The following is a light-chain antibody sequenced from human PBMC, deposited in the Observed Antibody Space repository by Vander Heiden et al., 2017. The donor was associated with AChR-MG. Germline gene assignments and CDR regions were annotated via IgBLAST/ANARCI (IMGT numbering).Light chain of an antibody. Sequence: SYAMTPPPPVSVAPGQKARITCGGTNIGRTSVPWYQQRPGHAPVVVVYDDHDRPSGIPERFSGSNSGNTATLTISRLEAGDEADYYCQVWDSSGDHPVFGGGTKLTVL. CDR1: NIGRTS. V-gene: IGLV3-21*02. CDR3: QVWDSSGDHPV. J-gene: IGLJ3*02. CDR2: DDH.